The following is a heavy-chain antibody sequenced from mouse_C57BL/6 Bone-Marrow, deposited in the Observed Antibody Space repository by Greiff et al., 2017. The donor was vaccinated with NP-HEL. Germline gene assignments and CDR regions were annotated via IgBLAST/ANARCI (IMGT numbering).Heavy chain of an antibody. Sequence: EVKVVESGEGLVKPGGSLKLSCAASGFTFSSYAMSWVRQTPEKRLEWVAYISSGGDYIYYADTVKGRFTISRDNARNTLYLQMSSLKSEDTAMYYCTRDTAQAYAMDYWGQGTSVTVSS. V-gene: IGHV5-9-1*02. CDR2: ISSGGDYI. J-gene: IGHJ4*01. CDR1: GFTFSSYA. CDR3: TRDTAQAYAMDY. D-gene: IGHD3-2*02.